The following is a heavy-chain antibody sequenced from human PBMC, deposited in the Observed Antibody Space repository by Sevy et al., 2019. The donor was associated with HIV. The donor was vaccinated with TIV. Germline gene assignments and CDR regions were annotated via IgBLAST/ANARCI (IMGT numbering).Heavy chain of an antibody. CDR2: ISFDGTKK. CDR3: AKEGYDSSGSSYFDN. V-gene: IGHV3-30*18. Sequence: GGSLRLSCAASGFTFSSYGMHWVRQAPGKGLEWVAIISFDGTKKYYADSVEGRFTISRDNSRNTLYLQMNSLRTDDMAVYYCAKEGYDSSGSSYFDNWGQGTQVTVSS. D-gene: IGHD3-22*01. J-gene: IGHJ4*02. CDR1: GFTFSSYG.